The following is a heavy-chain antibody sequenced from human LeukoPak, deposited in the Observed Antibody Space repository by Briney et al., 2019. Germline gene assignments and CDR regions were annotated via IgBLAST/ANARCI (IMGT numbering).Heavy chain of an antibody. CDR1: GFTFSNYA. V-gene: IGHV3-21*01. D-gene: IGHD4-11*01. J-gene: IGHJ4*02. CDR2: ISSSSIYI. Sequence: PGGSLRLSCAASGFTFSNYAMSWVRQAPGKELEWVSSISSSSIYIYYADSVKGRFTISRDNAKNSLYLQMNSLRAEDTAVYYCVKGHLIYRLLDYWGQGTLVTVSS. CDR3: VKGHLIYRLLDY.